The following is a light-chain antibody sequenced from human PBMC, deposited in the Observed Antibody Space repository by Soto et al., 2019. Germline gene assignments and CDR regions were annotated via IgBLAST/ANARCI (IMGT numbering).Light chain of an antibody. CDR3: SSYTTRHTRQRF. CDR1: SSDVGGYNY. Sequence: QSVLTQPASVSGSPGQSITISCTGTSSDVGGYNYVSWYQHHPGKAPKLMIYDVSNRPSGVSNRFSGSKSGNTASLTISGPQPEGEADYSCSSYTTRHTRQRFFESGTTAPFL. CDR2: DVS. J-gene: IGLJ1*01. V-gene: IGLV2-14*03.